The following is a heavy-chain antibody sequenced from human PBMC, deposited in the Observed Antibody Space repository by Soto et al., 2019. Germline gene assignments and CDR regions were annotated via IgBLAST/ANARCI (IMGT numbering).Heavy chain of an antibody. D-gene: IGHD6-13*01. CDR2: INAGNGNT. Sequence: ASVKVSCKASGYTFTSYAMHWVRQAPGQRLEWMGWINAGNGNTKYSQKFQGRVTITRDTSASTAYMELSSLRSEDTAVYYCARDPKIAADYYYHYGMDVWGQGTTVTVSS. CDR3: ARDPKIAADYYYHYGMDV. V-gene: IGHV1-3*01. CDR1: GYTFTSYA. J-gene: IGHJ6*02.